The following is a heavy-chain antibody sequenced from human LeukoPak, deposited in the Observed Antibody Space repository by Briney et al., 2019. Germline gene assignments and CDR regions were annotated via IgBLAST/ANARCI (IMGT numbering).Heavy chain of an antibody. Sequence: GGSLRLSCAAPGFTFSSYAMSWVRQAPGKGLEWVSAISGSGGSTYYTDSVKGRFTISRDNSKNTPYLQMNSLRAEDTAVYYCAKFEADYDSSGPDYWGQGTLVTVSS. J-gene: IGHJ4*02. D-gene: IGHD3-22*01. CDR1: GFTFSSYA. CDR2: ISGSGGST. CDR3: AKFEADYDSSGPDY. V-gene: IGHV3-23*01.